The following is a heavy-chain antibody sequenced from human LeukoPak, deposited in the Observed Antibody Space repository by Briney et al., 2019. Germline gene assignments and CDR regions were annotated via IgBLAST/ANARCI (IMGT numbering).Heavy chain of an antibody. CDR1: GYAFTNYD. J-gene: IGHJ6*03. Sequence: GASVKVSCKASGYAFTNYDINWVRQATGQGLEWMGWMNPNSGNTGYGQKFQGRVTITRNTSISTAYMELSSLRSEDTAVYYCARGGWFGEFPYYMDVWGKGTTATVSS. CDR3: ARGGWFGEFPYYMDV. D-gene: IGHD3-10*01. V-gene: IGHV1-8*03. CDR2: MNPNSGNT.